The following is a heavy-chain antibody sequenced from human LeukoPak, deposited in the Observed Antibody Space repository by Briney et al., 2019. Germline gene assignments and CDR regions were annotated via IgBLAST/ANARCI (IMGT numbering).Heavy chain of an antibody. V-gene: IGHV3-66*01. J-gene: IGHJ4*02. CDR2: IYSGGST. CDR1: GFTVSSNY. Sequence: GGSLRLSCAASGFTVSSNYTSWVRQAPGKGLEWVSVIYSGGSTYYGDSVKGRFTISRDNSKNTLYLQMNSLRAEDTAVYYCARETSSYGYGALENWGQGTLVTVSS. CDR3: ARETSSYGYGALEN. D-gene: IGHD5-18*01.